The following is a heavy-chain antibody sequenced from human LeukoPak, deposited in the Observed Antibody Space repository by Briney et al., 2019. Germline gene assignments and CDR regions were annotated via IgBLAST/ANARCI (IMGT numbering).Heavy chain of an antibody. J-gene: IGHJ4*02. CDR2: ISDTGTTT. D-gene: IGHD6-6*01. V-gene: IGHV3-23*01. CDR3: AKRVTYGSSSVYLDS. CDR1: GFTSSSYG. Sequence: GGSLRLSCEASGFTSSSYGMNWVRQAPGKGLEWVSAISDTGTTTYYADSVKGRFIISRDNSKNTLYLQLNGLRAEDTAVYYCAKRVTYGSSSVYLDSWGQGTLVTVSS.